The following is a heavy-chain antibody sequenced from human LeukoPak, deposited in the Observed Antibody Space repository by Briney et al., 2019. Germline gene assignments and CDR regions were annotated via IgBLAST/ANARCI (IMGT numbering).Heavy chain of an antibody. V-gene: IGHV1-46*01. CDR3: ARDDGSYDSSGYHDY. J-gene: IGHJ4*02. Sequence: GALVKVSCKASGYTFTSYYMHWVRQAPGQGLEGMGIINPSGGSTSYAQKFQGRVTMTRDTSTSTVYMELSSLRSEDTAVYYCARDDGSYDSSGYHDYWGQGTLVTVSS. D-gene: IGHD3-22*01. CDR2: INPSGGST. CDR1: GYTFTSYY.